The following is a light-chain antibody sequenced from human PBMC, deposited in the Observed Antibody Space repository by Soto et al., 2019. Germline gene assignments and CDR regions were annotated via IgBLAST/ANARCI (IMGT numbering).Light chain of an antibody. CDR2: AAS. Sequence: DIQMTQSPSSLSGSVGDRVTITCRASENISRHLNWYQQKPGKAPKLLIYAASSLQNGVPSRFTGGGSGTDFTLTISNLQPEDFATYYCQQTYTTLSIPFGQGTRLESK. J-gene: IGKJ5*01. V-gene: IGKV1-39*01. CDR1: ENISRH. CDR3: QQTYTTLSIP.